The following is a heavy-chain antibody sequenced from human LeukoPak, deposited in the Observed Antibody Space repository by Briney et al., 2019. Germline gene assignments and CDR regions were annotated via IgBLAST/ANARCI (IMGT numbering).Heavy chain of an antibody. CDR2: ISYDGSNK. V-gene: IGHV3-30*03. J-gene: IGHJ4*02. D-gene: IGHD3-10*01. CDR1: GFTFSSYS. CDR3: ARDFSAKLWFGEFDY. Sequence: GGSLILSCAASGFTFSSYSMNWVRQAPGKGLEWVAVISYDGSNKYYADSVKGRFTISRDNSKNTLYLQMNSLRAEDTAVYFCARDFSAKLWFGEFDYWGQGTLVTVSS.